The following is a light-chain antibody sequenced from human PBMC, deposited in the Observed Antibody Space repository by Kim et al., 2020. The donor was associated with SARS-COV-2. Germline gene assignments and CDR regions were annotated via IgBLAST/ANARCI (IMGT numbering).Light chain of an antibody. Sequence: NFMLTQPHSVSESPGKTVTISCTRSSGSIASNYVQWYKQRPGSAPTTVIYEDNQRPSGVPDRFSGSIDSSSNSASLTISGLKTEDEADYYCQSYDSSTWVFGGGTQLTVL. CDR1: SGSIASNY. CDR3: QSYDSSTWV. J-gene: IGLJ3*02. CDR2: EDN. V-gene: IGLV6-57*04.